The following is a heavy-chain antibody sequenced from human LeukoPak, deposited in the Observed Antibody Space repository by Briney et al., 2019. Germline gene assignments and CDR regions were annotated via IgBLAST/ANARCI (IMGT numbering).Heavy chain of an antibody. D-gene: IGHD3-16*01. V-gene: IGHV1-18*04. CDR3: ARGGGGQWGYFDY. CDR1: GYTFTTNG. J-gene: IGHJ4*02. CDR2: ISAKNGNT. Sequence: ASVKVSCKASGYTFTTNGIIWVRQAPGQGLEWMGWISAKNGNTNYAQNPQGRVTMTSDTSTSTAYMELRSLRSDDTAVYYCARGGGGQWGYFDYWGQGTLVTVSS.